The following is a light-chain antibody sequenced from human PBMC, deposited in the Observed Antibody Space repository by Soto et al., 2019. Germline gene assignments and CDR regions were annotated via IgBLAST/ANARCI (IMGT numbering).Light chain of an antibody. Sequence: DIPMTQSPSSLSASVGDRLTITCRASQGIRNGLTWYQQKPGKAPRRLIYAASSLLSGVPSRFNGSGSGTEFTLTISSLQPEDFATYYCLQYKTYPLTFGGGTKVEV. J-gene: IGKJ4*01. CDR3: LQYKTYPLT. CDR2: AAS. V-gene: IGKV1-17*01. CDR1: QGIRNG.